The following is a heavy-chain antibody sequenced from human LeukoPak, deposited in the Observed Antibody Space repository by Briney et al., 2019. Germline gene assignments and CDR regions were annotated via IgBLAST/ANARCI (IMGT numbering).Heavy chain of an antibody. Sequence: ASVKVSCKASGYTFTGYYMHWVRQAPGQGLEWMGWINPNSGGTNYAQKFQGRVTMTRDTSISTAYMELSRLRSEDTAMYFCAREDHTNGWYSFDSWGQGTLVTVSS. V-gene: IGHV1-2*02. CDR1: GYTFTGYY. CDR3: AREDHTNGWYSFDS. CDR2: INPNSGGT. D-gene: IGHD6-19*01. J-gene: IGHJ4*02.